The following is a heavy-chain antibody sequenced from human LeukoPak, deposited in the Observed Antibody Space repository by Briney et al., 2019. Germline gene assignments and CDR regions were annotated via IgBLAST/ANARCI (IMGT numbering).Heavy chain of an antibody. CDR1: GFTFRTYG. V-gene: IGHV3-33*01. CDR2: IWYDGIDK. D-gene: IGHD5-24*01. Sequence: GGSLRLSCAASGFTFRTYGMHWVRQAPGKGLEWVAVIWYDGIDKYYADSVKGRFTISRDNSKNTVYLQMNSLRAEDTAVYYCARVQGGYNPDYWGQGTLVTVSS. J-gene: IGHJ4*02. CDR3: ARVQGGYNPDY.